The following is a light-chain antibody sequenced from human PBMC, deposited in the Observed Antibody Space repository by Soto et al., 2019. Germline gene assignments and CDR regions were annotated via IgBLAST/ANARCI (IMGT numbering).Light chain of an antibody. CDR2: KAS. Sequence: DIQMTQSPSTLSASVGDRVTITCRASQSINSRLAWYQQKPGKAPKLLIYKASNLESGVPSRFSGSGSGTEFTLTISSLQPGDFATYYYQQYNVYSRTFGQGTKVEIK. CDR1: QSINSR. CDR3: QQYNVYSRT. V-gene: IGKV1-5*03. J-gene: IGKJ1*01.